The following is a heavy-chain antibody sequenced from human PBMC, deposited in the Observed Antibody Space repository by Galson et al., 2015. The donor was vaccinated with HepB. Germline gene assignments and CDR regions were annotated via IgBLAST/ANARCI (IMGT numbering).Heavy chain of an antibody. V-gene: IGHV3-23*01. Sequence: SLRLSCAASGFTFSRYAMTWVRQAPGKGLEWISSITSNGGRTFSTTSVRGRFTISRDTSRNSVVLQLSNLRPEDTAVYYCAKDGIMVSNNPYQLHFWGQGTLVSVSS. CDR3: AKDGIMVSNNPYQLHF. CDR1: GFTFSRYA. J-gene: IGHJ4*02. CDR2: ITSNGGRT. D-gene: IGHD2-8*01.